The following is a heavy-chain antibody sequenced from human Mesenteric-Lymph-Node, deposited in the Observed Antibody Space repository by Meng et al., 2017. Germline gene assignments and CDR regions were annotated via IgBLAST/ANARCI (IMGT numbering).Heavy chain of an antibody. D-gene: IGHD5-12*01. CDR2: TYYRSEWFS. CDR1: GDSVSSYSAV. J-gene: IGHJ4*02. Sequence: QVQLQQSGPGLVKPSNTPSLTRAISGDSVSSYSAVWNWIRQSPSRGLEWLGRTYYRSEWFSDYAESVKSRITISPDTSKNQFSLQLTSVTPEDAAVYYCGRGYYFDYWGQGTLVTVSS. V-gene: IGHV6-1*01. CDR3: GRGYYFDY.